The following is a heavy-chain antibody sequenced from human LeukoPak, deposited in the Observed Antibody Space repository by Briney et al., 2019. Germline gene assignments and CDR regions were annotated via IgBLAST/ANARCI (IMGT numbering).Heavy chain of an antibody. V-gene: IGHV3-74*01. CDR3: VRGSESSGYHSVTMDV. J-gene: IGHJ6*04. Sequence: PGGSLRLSCAASGFTFNRHWMHWVRQGPGKGLVWVSRIKSDGISTSYADSVKGRFTISRDNAKNTLYLQMNSLRAEDTAVYYCVRGSESSGYHSVTMDVWGKGTTVTISS. CDR2: IKSDGIST. CDR1: GFTFNRHW. D-gene: IGHD3-22*01.